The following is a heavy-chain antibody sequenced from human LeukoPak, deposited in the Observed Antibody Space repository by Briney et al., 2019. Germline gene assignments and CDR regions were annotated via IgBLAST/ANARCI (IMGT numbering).Heavy chain of an antibody. D-gene: IGHD3-10*01. V-gene: IGHV4-39*01. CDR1: GGSISSSSYY. Sequence: PSETLSFTCTVSGGSISSSSYYWGWIRQPPGKGLEWIGSIYTVGSTYYNPSLKSRVTISVDTSKNQFSLKLSSVTAADTAVYYCARGLTMVRGVPSPFDYWGQGTLGTLSS. CDR2: IYTVGST. CDR3: ARGLTMVRGVPSPFDY. J-gene: IGHJ4*02.